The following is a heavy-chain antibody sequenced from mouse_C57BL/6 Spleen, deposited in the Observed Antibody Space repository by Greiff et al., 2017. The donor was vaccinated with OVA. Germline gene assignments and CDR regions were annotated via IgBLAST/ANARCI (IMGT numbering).Heavy chain of an antibody. Sequence: EVQLQQSGPELVKPGASVKISCKASGYTFTDYYMNWVKQSHGKSLEWIGDINPNNGGTSYNQKFKGKATLTVDKSSSTAYMELRSLTSEDSAVYYCARNTLYYYGSSPWAMDYWGQGTSVTVSS. J-gene: IGHJ4*01. CDR3: ARNTLYYYGSSPWAMDY. V-gene: IGHV1-26*01. CDR2: INPNNGGT. D-gene: IGHD1-1*01. CDR1: GYTFTDYY.